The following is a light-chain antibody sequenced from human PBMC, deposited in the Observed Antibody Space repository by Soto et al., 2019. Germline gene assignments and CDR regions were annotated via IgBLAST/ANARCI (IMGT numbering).Light chain of an antibody. Sequence: SSELTQPPSVSVAPGKTARVTCGGNNIGSKGVHWYQQKPGQAPVLVIYSDSDRPSAIPERFSGSNSANTATLTISRVEAGDEADYYCQVWDSDSDHVVFGGGTQLTVL. J-gene: IGLJ2*01. CDR2: SDS. V-gene: IGLV3-21*04. CDR3: QVWDSDSDHVV. CDR1: NIGSKG.